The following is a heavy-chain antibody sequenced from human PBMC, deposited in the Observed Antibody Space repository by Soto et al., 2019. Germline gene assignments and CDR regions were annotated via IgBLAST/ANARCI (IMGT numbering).Heavy chain of an antibody. CDR2: ISGSGGST. J-gene: IGHJ6*03. D-gene: IGHD2-15*01. CDR1: GFTFSSYA. CDR3: AKAVCSGGSCYSLVYYYYMDV. Sequence: GGSLRLSCAASGFTFSSYAMSWVRQAPGKGLEWVSAISGSGGSTYYADSVKGRFTITRDNSKNTLYLQMNSLRAEDTAVYYCAKAVCSGGSCYSLVYYYYMDVWGKGTTVTVSS. V-gene: IGHV3-23*01.